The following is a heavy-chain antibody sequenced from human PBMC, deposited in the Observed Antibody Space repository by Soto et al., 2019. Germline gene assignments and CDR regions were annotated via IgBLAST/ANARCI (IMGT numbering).Heavy chain of an antibody. V-gene: IGHV3-33*01. CDR2: IWYDGSNK. Sequence: GGSLRLSCAASGFTFSSYGMHWVRQAPGKGLEWVAVIWYDGSNKYYADSVKGRFTISRDNSKNTLYLQMNSLRAEDTAVYYCARDRSSGSGRNYYYYYGMDVWGQGTTVTVSS. CDR3: ARDRSSGSGRNYYYYYGMDV. CDR1: GFTFSSYG. D-gene: IGHD6-19*01. J-gene: IGHJ6*02.